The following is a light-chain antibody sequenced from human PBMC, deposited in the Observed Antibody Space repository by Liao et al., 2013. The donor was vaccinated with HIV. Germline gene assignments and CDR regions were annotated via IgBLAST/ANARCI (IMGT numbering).Light chain of an antibody. Sequence: SYELTQSPSVSVSPGQTVAIMCSGDKLGEKYACWYQQKPGQSPVLVIYRDNKRPSGTPERFSGSNFGNTATLTISGTQAMDEADYYCQAWDSNTAAVFGGGTKLTVL. V-gene: IGLV3-1*01. J-gene: IGLJ2*01. CDR2: RDN. CDR1: KLGEKY. CDR3: QAWDSNTAAV.